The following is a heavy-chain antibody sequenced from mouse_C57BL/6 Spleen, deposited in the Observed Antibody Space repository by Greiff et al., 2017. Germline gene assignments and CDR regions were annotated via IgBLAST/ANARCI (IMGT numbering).Heavy chain of an antibody. CDR2: ISDGGSYT. V-gene: IGHV5-4*03. D-gene: IGHD1-1*01. CDR3: ARYGTVAGGDYFDY. J-gene: IGHJ2*01. Sequence: EVKLVESGGGLVKPAGSLKLSCAVSGFTFSSYAMSWVRQTPQKRLQWVATISDGGSYTYYPDNVKGRITISRDNAKNHLYLQMSHLKSEDTAMNYCARYGTVAGGDYFDYWGQGTTLTVSS. CDR1: GFTFSSYA.